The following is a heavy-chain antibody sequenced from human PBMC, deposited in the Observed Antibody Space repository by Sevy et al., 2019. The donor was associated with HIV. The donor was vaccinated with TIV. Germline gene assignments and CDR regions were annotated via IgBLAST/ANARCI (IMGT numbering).Heavy chain of an antibody. V-gene: IGHV3-30*18. CDR2: ISYDGSIK. J-gene: IGHJ4*02. D-gene: IGHD6-13*01. Sequence: GGSLRLSCAASRFTFSGYAMHWVRQAPGQGLKWVAAISYDGSIKYYADSVKGRFTISRENSKNTLYLQMNSLRAEDTAVYYCAKDPGYSSDWYALAFYFDYWGQGTLVTVSS. CDR3: AKDPGYSSDWYALAFYFDY. CDR1: RFTFSGYA.